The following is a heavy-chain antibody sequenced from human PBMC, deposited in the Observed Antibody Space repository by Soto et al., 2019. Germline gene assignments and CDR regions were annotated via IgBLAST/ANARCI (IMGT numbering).Heavy chain of an antibody. V-gene: IGHV1-18*04. D-gene: IGHD6-13*01. J-gene: IGHJ6*02. CDR2: ISAYNGNT. CDR3: AREGSSSWPFYYYYGMDV. CDR1: GYILTSYG. Sequence: SSVKVSCKASGYILTSYGISWVRQAPGQGLEWMGWISAYNGNTNYAQKLQGRVTMTTGTSTSTAYMELRSLRSDDTAVYYCAREGSSSWPFYYYYGMDVWGQGTTVTVSS.